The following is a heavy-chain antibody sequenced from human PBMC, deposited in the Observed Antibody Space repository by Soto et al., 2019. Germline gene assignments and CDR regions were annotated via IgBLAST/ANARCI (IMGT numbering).Heavy chain of an antibody. CDR1: GPSILPKNT. CDR2: INPRGNT. V-gene: IGHV4-4*02. Sequence: QGKFKESAPGLLRLSGPLPLTGEVPGPSILPKNTSNWVRQSQGKGLEWFGEINPRGNTNFTPSLKSRVTLSVDTSKNQVSLRLSSVTAADTAIYYCAHSPGWYFLDYWGQGALVTVS. D-gene: IGHD6-13*01. CDR3: AHSPGWYFLDY. J-gene: IGHJ4*02.